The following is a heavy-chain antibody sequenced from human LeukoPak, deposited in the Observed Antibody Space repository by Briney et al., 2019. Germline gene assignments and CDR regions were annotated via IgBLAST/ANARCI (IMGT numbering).Heavy chain of an antibody. J-gene: IGHJ4*02. Sequence: ASVKVSCKASGYTFTGYYMHWVRQAPGQGLEWMGWINPNSGGTNYAQKFQGRVTMTRDTSISTAYMELSRLRSDDTAVYYCARTYDILTGYFYWGQGTLVTVSS. CDR2: INPNSGGT. CDR1: GYTFTGYY. CDR3: ARTYDILTGYFY. D-gene: IGHD3-9*01. V-gene: IGHV1-2*02.